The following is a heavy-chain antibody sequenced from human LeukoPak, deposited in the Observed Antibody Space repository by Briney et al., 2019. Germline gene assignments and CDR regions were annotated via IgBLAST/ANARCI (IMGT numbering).Heavy chain of an antibody. V-gene: IGHV3-23*01. D-gene: IGHD2-2*01. Sequence: GGSLRLSCAASGFTFGSYAMSWVRQAAGKGLEWVSAVSGSGGNTYYADSVKGRFTISRDNSRNTLYLQMNSLRAEDTAIYYCAKNSAAGVSSASSFDYWGQGTLVTVSS. CDR3: AKNSAAGVSSASSFDY. CDR2: VSGSGGNT. J-gene: IGHJ4*02. CDR1: GFTFGSYA.